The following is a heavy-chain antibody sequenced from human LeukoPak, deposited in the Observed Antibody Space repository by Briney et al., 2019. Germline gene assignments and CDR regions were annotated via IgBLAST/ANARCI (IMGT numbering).Heavy chain of an antibody. J-gene: IGHJ4*02. Sequence: PGGSLRLSCAASGFTFSTYGMSWVRQAPGKGPEWVSGITGRGDTYYADSVQGRFTISRDNSKNTLYVQMNSPRAEDTAVYYCAKSLEYSDDSGYLTRVFDYWGQGTLVTVTS. CDR3: AKSLEYSDDSGYLTRVFDY. CDR1: GFTFSTYG. D-gene: IGHD3-22*01. V-gene: IGHV3-23*01. CDR2: ITGRGDT.